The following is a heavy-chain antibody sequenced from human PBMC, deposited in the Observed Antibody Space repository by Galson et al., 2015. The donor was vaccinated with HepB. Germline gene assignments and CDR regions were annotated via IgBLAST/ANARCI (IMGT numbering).Heavy chain of an antibody. Sequence: TLSLTCTVSGGSLDSGVFFWSWLRQHPGRGPEWIGYIHYSGSTYSIPSLSSRVTISGDTSKNQFSLKMTSLTAADTAVYFCARGSCVDGVCHRPAYFDFWGQGALVTVSS. CDR3: ARGSCVDGVCHRPAYFDF. D-gene: IGHD2-8*01. CDR2: IHYSGST. CDR1: GGSLDSGVFF. V-gene: IGHV4-31*03. J-gene: IGHJ4*02.